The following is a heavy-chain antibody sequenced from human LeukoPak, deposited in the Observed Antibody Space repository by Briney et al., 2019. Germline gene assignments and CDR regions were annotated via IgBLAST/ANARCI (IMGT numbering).Heavy chain of an antibody. Sequence: SETLSLTCTVSGASVSDYSWTWIRQPPGKGLEWIGNISYSGITNYNPSLKSRVTISGDTSKNQFSLKLSSVTAADTAVYYCASGYFDLWGRGTLVTVSS. CDR3: ASGYFDL. CDR1: GASVSDYS. V-gene: IGHV4-59*02. CDR2: ISYSGIT. J-gene: IGHJ2*01.